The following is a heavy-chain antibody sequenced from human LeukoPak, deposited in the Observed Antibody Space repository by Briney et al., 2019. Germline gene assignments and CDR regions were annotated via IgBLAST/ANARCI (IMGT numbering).Heavy chain of an antibody. CDR3: ATSSDTASAY. D-gene: IGHD5-18*01. CDR2: VYYTGST. CDR1: GGSISSYY. Sequence: PSETLSLTCTVSGGSISSYYWSWIRQPPGKGLEWIGYVYYTGSTNYNPSLKSRVTISIDTSKNQFSLKLSSVTAADTAVYYCATSSDTASAYWGQGTLVTVSS. V-gene: IGHV4-59*08. J-gene: IGHJ4*02.